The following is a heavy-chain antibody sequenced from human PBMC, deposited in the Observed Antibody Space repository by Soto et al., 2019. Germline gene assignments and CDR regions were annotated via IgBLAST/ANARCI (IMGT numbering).Heavy chain of an antibody. V-gene: IGHV1-18*04. J-gene: IGHJ6*02. CDR1: GYKFTSYF. Sequence: QVQLVQSGAEVKKPGASVKVSCKASGYKFTSYFITWVRQTPGQGLEWMGWISAYNGNTNHAQLFQGRVTMTTDTSTATAYMDMTSLGFDDTAIYYCARQNYYSGMDVWGQGTTVTVSS. CDR2: ISAYNGNT. CDR3: ARQNYYSGMDV.